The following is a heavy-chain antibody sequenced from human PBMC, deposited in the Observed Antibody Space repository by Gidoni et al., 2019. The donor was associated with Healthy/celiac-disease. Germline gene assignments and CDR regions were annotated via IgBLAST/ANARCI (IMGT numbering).Heavy chain of an antibody. V-gene: IGHV1-18*01. J-gene: IGHJ6*02. CDR2: ISAYNGNT. CDR3: ARDPCSGGSCYRPMGMDV. D-gene: IGHD2-15*01. Sequence: QVQLVQSGAEVKKPGASVKFSCKASGYTFPSYGISWVRQAPGQGLEWMGWISAYNGNTNYAQKLQGRVTMTTDTSTSTAYMELRSLRSDDTAVYYGARDPCSGGSCYRPMGMDVWGQGTTVTVSS. CDR1: GYTFPSYG.